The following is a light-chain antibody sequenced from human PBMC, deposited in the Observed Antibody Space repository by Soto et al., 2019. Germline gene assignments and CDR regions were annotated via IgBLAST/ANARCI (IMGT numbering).Light chain of an antibody. J-gene: IGKJ1*01. Sequence: EIVLTQSPSTLSLSPGERATLSCRASLSVSSNLAWYQQKPGQAPRLLIYDASNRATGTPATFSGSGSGTDFTLTISSLETEDFAVYYCQQRSDWPPWTFGQGTKV. CDR1: LSVSSN. V-gene: IGKV3-11*01. CDR3: QQRSDWPPWT. CDR2: DAS.